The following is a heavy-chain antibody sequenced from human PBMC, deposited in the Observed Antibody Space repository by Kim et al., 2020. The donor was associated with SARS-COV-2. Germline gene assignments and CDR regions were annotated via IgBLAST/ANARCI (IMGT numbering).Heavy chain of an antibody. CDR3: VRGGVTGDYGMDV. J-gene: IGHJ6*02. V-gene: IGHV3-13*01. Sequence: PDTVKDRFTITRENAKNSLYLQMNSLGAGDSAVYYCVRGGVTGDYGMDVWGQGTTVTVSS. D-gene: IGHD3-9*01.